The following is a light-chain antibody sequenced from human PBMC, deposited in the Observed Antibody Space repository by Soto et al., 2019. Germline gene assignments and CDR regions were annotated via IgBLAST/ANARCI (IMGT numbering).Light chain of an antibody. V-gene: IGLV2-23*02. CDR2: EVS. Sequence: QSVLTQPASVSGSPGQSITISCTGTSSVVGSYNLVSWYQQHPGKAPKLMIYEVSKRPSGVSNRFSGSKSGNTASLTISGLQAEDEADYYCCSYAGSSTSVFGNGTKVTVL. J-gene: IGLJ1*01. CDR1: SSVVGSYNL. CDR3: CSYAGSSTSV.